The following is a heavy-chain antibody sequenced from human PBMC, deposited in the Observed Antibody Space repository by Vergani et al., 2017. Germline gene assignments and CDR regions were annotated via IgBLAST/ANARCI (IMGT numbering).Heavy chain of an antibody. J-gene: IGHJ6*03. CDR3: ARVAGTTSYYYYYMDV. V-gene: IGHV4-31*03. D-gene: IGHD1-7*01. CDR1: GCSISRGGYY. Sequence: QVQLQESGPGLVKPSQTLSLTCTVSGCSISRGGYYWSWIRQHPGKGLEWIGYIYYSGSTYYNPSLKSRVTISVDTSKNQFSLKLSSVTAADTAVYYCARVAGTTSYYYYYMDVWGKGTTVTVSS. CDR2: IYYSGST.